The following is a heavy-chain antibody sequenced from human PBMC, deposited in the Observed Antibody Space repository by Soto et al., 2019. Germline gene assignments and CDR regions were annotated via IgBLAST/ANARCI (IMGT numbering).Heavy chain of an antibody. CDR2: IWYDGSNK. D-gene: IGHD4-17*01. Sequence: PGGSLRLSCAASGFTFSSYGMHWVRQAPGKGLEWVAVIWYDGSNKYYADSVKGRFTISRDNSKNTLYLQMNILRAEDTAVYYCARALYGAPFDYWGQGTLVTVSS. CDR1: GFTFSSYG. CDR3: ARALYGAPFDY. V-gene: IGHV3-33*08. J-gene: IGHJ4*01.